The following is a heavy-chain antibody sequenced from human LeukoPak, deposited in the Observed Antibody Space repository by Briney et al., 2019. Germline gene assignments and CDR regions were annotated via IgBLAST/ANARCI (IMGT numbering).Heavy chain of an antibody. D-gene: IGHD3-22*01. J-gene: IGHJ6*02. CDR2: INHSGST. V-gene: IGHV4-34*01. Sequence: SETLSLTCAVYGGSFSGYYWSWIRQPPGKGLEWIGEINHSGSTNYNPSLKSRVTISVDTSKNQFSLKLSSVTAADTAVYYCARQTYYYDSSGYYGDYYYYGMDVWGQGTTVTVSS. CDR1: GGSFSGYY. CDR3: ARQTYYYDSSGYYGDYYYYGMDV.